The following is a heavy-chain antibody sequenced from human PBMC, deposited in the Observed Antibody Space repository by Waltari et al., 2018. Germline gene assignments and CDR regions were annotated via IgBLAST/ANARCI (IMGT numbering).Heavy chain of an antibody. D-gene: IGHD6-13*01. CDR3: ARDRASFSSSWYYFDY. CDR2: IFPIFGTA. V-gene: IGHV1-69*01. CDR1: GGTFSSYA. Sequence: QVQLVQSGAEVKKPGSSVKVSCKASGGTFSSYAISWVRRAPGQGLEWMGGIFPIFGTANYAQKFQGRVTITADESTSTAYMELSSLRSEDTAVYYCARDRASFSSSWYYFDYWGQGTLVTVSS. J-gene: IGHJ4*02.